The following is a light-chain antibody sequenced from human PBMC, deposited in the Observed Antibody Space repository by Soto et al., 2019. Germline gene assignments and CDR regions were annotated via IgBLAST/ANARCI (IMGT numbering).Light chain of an antibody. CDR1: QSVSSD. V-gene: IGKV3-15*01. CDR3: QQFHRGWT. Sequence: EIVMTQSPATLSVSPGKRATLSCRASQSVSSDLAWYQQKPGQAPSLLIYGASTRATGIPARFSGSGSGTEFTLTISSLQSEDFAVYYCQQFHRGWTFGQGTKVEIE. J-gene: IGKJ1*01. CDR2: GAS.